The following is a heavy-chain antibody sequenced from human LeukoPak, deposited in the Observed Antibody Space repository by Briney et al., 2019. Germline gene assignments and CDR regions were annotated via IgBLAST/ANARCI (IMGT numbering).Heavy chain of an antibody. Sequence: SETLSLTCTVSGGSISSYYWSWIRQPPGKGLEWIGYIYYSGSTNYNPSLKSRVTISVDTSKNQFSLKLSSVTAADTAVYYCASESVVVTADAFDIWGQGTMVTVSS. CDR3: ASESVVVTADAFDI. CDR1: GGSISSYY. CDR2: IYYSGST. V-gene: IGHV4-59*01. J-gene: IGHJ3*02. D-gene: IGHD2-21*02.